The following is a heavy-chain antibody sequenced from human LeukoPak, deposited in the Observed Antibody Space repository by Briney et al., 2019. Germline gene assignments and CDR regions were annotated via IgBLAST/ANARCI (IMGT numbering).Heavy chain of an antibody. Sequence: QPGGSLRLSCAASGFTVRSNYMSWVRQAPGKGLEWVSAISGSGGSTYYADSVKGRFTISRDNSKNTLYLQMNSLRAEDTAVYYCAKDSEGKGGIGGVISGRHSSTSQPSLVKAFDIWGQGTMVTVSS. V-gene: IGHV3-23*01. D-gene: IGHD1-26*01. CDR2: ISGSGGST. CDR3: AKDSEGKGGIGGVISGRHSSTSQPSLVKAFDI. CDR1: GFTVRSNY. J-gene: IGHJ3*02.